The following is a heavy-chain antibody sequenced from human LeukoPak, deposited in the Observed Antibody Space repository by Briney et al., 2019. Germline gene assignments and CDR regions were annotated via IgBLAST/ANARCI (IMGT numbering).Heavy chain of an antibody. Sequence: ASVKVSCKASGYTFTSYGISWVRQAPGQGLEWMGWISAYNGNTNYAQKLQGRVTVTTDTSTSTAYMELRSLRSDDTAVYYCARRGYYYDSSGYYTFDYWGQGTLVTVSS. CDR1: GYTFTSYG. CDR3: ARRGYYYDSSGYYTFDY. D-gene: IGHD3-22*01. CDR2: ISAYNGNT. J-gene: IGHJ4*02. V-gene: IGHV1-18*01.